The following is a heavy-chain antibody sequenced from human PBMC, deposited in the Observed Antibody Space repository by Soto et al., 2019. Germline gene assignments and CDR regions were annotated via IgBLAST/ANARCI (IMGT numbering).Heavy chain of an antibody. CDR2: INAGNGNT. D-gene: IGHD1-26*01. V-gene: IGHV1-3*01. CDR1: GYTFTSYA. Sequence: QVQLVQSGAEVKKPGASVKVSCKASGYTFTSYAMHWVRQAPGQRLEWMGWINAGNGNTKYSQRFQGRATITRDTYASTAYMELSSLRSEDTAVYHCARDVGATGDWCQGTLVTVSS. CDR3: ARDVGATGD. J-gene: IGHJ4*02.